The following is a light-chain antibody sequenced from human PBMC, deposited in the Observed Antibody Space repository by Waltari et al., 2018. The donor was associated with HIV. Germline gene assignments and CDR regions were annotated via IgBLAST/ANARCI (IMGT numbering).Light chain of an antibody. CDR1: GPHIGKKY. V-gene: IGLV1-51*02. CDR3: GTWDSSLSVGV. Sequence: QSLLTQPPSVSAAPGHQVPIPCSGSGPHIGKKYVTWYRQVPGTAPKLLIYENNKRASGIPDRFSGSRSGTSATLGITGLQTGDEADYYCGTWDSSLSVGVFGGGTKVTVL. CDR2: ENN. J-gene: IGLJ3*02.